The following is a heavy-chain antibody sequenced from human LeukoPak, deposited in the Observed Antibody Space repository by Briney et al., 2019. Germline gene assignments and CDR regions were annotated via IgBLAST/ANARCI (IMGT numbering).Heavy chain of an antibody. Sequence: SETLSLTCAVSGGSISSGGYSWSWIRQPPGKGLEWIGYIYHSGSTHYNPSLKSRVTISVDRSKNQFSLKLSSVTAADTAVYFCARGQKWEAYYSDYWGQGTLVTVSS. J-gene: IGHJ4*02. CDR2: IYHSGST. CDR3: ARGQKWEAYYSDY. CDR1: GGSISSGGYS. V-gene: IGHV4-30-2*01. D-gene: IGHD1-26*01.